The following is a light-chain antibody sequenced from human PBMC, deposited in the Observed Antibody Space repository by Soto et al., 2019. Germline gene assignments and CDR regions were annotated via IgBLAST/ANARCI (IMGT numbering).Light chain of an antibody. J-gene: IGLJ3*02. CDR1: SSNIGSNY. V-gene: IGLV1-47*01. Sequence: QSVLTQPPSASGTPGQRVTISCSGSSSNIGSNYVYWYQQLPGTAPKLLIYRNYQRPSGVPDRFSGSKSGTSASLAISGLRSEDEADYYCAVWDDSLSGRVFGGGTQLTVL. CDR2: RNY. CDR3: AVWDDSLSGRV.